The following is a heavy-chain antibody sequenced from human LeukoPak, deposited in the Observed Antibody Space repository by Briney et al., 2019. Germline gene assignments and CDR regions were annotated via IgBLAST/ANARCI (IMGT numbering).Heavy chain of an antibody. CDR2: MNGNSGNT. CDR1: GYTFTNYD. V-gene: IGHV1-8*01. D-gene: IGHD3-9*01. J-gene: IGHJ4*02. Sequence: ASVKVSCKASGYTFTNYDINWVRQATGQGLEWMGWMNGNSGNTGYGQKFQGRVTMTRDTSISTAYMELRSLRSEDTAVYYCAKVASGSRSYDWSSDYWGQGTMVTVSS. CDR3: AKVASGSRSYDWSSDY.